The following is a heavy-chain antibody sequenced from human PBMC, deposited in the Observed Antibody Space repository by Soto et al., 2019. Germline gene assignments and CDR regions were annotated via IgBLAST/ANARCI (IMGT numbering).Heavy chain of an antibody. J-gene: IGHJ4*02. D-gene: IGHD6-19*01. CDR1: GGSISSSNW. CDR3: ARPIFLSSSGWNDYFGY. V-gene: IGHV4-4*02. Sequence: PSETLSLTCGVSGGSISSSNWWSWVRQPPGKGLEWIGEIYHSGSTNYNPSLKSRVTISVDTSKNQFSLKLSSVTAADTAVYYCARPIFLSSSGWNDYFGYWGQGTLVTVSS. CDR2: IYHSGST.